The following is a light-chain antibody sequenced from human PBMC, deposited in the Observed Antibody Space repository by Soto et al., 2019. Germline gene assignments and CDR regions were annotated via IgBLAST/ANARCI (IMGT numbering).Light chain of an antibody. J-gene: IGKJ5*01. CDR1: QNVYNY. CDR2: AAS. V-gene: IGKV1-39*01. Sequence: DIQMTQSPSSLSASVGDRVTVTCRTSQNVYNYLNWYQQKPGKAPKLLIYAASSVQSGVPLRFSSTGSGTDSTLTISSLQPEDFATYYCQQTYSTPVTFGQGTRLEVK. CDR3: QQTYSTPVT.